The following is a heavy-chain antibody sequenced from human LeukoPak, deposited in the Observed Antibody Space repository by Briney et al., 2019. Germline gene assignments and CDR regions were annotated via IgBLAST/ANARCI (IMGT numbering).Heavy chain of an antibody. CDR2: MRGDSATT. V-gene: IGHV3-9*01. CDR1: GFTFDDYA. CDR3: AKAGWVTTNYHLDY. Sequence: AGGSLRLSCAASGFTFDDYAMYWVRQAPGKGLEWISGMRGDSATTDYAGSVKGRLTRSRDNAKNSMYLQMNRLRVEDTAFYYCAKAGWVTTNYHLDYWGQGILVTVSS. D-gene: IGHD4-11*01. J-gene: IGHJ4*02.